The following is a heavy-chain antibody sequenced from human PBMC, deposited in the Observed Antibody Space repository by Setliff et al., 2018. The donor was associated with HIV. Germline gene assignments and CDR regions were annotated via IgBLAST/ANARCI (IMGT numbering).Heavy chain of an antibody. CDR3: ARLTTTYYYDSSAYYHPV. D-gene: IGHD3-22*01. J-gene: IGHJ4*02. Sequence: PSETLSLTCAVYGGSFSGYYWSWIRQPPGKGLEWIGEINHSGSTNYNPSLKSRVTISVDTSKNQFSLKLSSVTAADTAVFYCARLTTTYYYDSSAYYHPVWGQGTLVTVPQ. CDR1: GGSFSGYY. V-gene: IGHV4-34*01. CDR2: INHSGST.